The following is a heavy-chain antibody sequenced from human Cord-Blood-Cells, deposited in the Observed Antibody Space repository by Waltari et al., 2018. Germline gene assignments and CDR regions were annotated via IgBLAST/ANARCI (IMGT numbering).Heavy chain of an antibody. D-gene: IGHD3-22*01. CDR3: ARCDSSGYKEAFDI. J-gene: IGHJ3*02. Sequence: QVQLQQWGAGLLKPSETLSLPCAVHGGSFSGYYCSWIRQPPGKGLDWIGEINHSGSTNYNPSLKSRVTISVDTSKNQFSLKLSSVTAADTAVYYCARCDSSGYKEAFDIWGQGTMVTVSS. CDR2: INHSGST. V-gene: IGHV4-34*01. CDR1: GGSFSGYY.